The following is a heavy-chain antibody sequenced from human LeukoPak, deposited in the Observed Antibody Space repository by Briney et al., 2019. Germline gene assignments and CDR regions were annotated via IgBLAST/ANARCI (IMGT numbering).Heavy chain of an antibody. CDR2: IYSGGST. Sequence: GGSLRLSCAASGFTFSSYAMSWVRQAPGKGLEWVSAIYSGGSTYYADSVKGRFTISRDTSKNTLYLQMNSLRAEDTAVYYCARDLITIFGVVSHYYGMDVWGQGTTVTVSS. J-gene: IGHJ6*02. CDR3: ARDLITIFGVVSHYYGMDV. D-gene: IGHD3-3*01. CDR1: GFTFSSYA. V-gene: IGHV3-53*01.